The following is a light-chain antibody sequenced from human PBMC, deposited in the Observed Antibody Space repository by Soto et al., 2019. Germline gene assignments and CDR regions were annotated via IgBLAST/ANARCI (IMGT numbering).Light chain of an antibody. CDR1: QSVSSY. Sequence: EIVLTQSPATLSLSPGERATLSCRASQSVSSYLAWYQQKPGQAPRLLIYDASNSATGIPARFSGSGSGTDFTLTISRLEPEDFAVYYCQQRSNWLTFGQGTKVEIK. CDR2: DAS. J-gene: IGKJ1*01. CDR3: QQRSNWLT. V-gene: IGKV3-11*01.